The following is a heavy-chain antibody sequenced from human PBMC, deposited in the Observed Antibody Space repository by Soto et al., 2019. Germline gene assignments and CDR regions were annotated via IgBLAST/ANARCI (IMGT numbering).Heavy chain of an antibody. D-gene: IGHD6-13*01. J-gene: IGHJ6*02. Sequence: QVQLVQSGAEVKKPGSSVKVSCKASGGTFSSYTISWVRQAPGQGLEWMGRIIPIIDIANYAQKFQGRVTISADKSTSTAYMELSSLRSEDTAVYCCASVSHGIAAVDDYDYGTDVWGQGTTVPVSS. V-gene: IGHV1-69*02. CDR3: ASVSHGIAAVDDYDYGTDV. CDR2: IIPIIDIA. CDR1: GGTFSSYT.